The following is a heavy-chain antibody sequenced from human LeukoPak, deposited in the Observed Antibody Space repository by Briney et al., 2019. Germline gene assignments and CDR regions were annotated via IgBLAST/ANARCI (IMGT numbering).Heavy chain of an antibody. CDR3: ARLIGLNWFDP. CDR1: GGSISSYY. D-gene: IGHD3/OR15-3a*01. J-gene: IGHJ5*02. V-gene: IGHV4-4*09. CDR2: IYTSGST. Sequence: SETLSLTCTVSGGSISSYYWSWIRQPPGKGLEWIGYIYTSGSTNYNPSLKSRVTISVDTSKNQFSLKLSSVTAADTAVYYCARLIGLNWFDPWGQGTLVTVSS.